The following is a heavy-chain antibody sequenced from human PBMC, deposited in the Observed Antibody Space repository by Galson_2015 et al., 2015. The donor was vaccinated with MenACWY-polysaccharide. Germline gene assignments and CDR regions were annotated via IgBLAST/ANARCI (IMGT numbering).Heavy chain of an antibody. V-gene: IGHV3-7*01. Sequence: SLRLSCAASGFTFSNYWMSWVRQAPGKGLEWVANMNQDGSDKRYAESVRGRFTISRDNGKSSLFLQMISLRAEDTALYYCARGFRGSYDSWGQGSLVTVSS. CDR1: GFTFSNYW. D-gene: IGHD5-12*01. CDR2: MNQDGSDK. CDR3: ARGFRGSYDS. J-gene: IGHJ4*02.